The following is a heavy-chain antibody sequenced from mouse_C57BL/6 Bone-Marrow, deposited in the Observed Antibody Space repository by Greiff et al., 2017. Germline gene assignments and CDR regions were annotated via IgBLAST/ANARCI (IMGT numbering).Heavy chain of an antibody. D-gene: IGHD1-1*01. J-gene: IGHJ1*03. CDR3: ARLLRDFDV. Sequence: VQLQQSGPELVKPGASVKISCTASGYAFSSSWMNWVKQRPGKGLEWIGRIYPGDGDTNYNGKFKGKATLTADKSSSTAYMQLSSLTSEDSAVYFCARLLRDFDVWGTGTTVTVSS. V-gene: IGHV1-82*01. CDR1: GYAFSSSW. CDR2: IYPGDGDT.